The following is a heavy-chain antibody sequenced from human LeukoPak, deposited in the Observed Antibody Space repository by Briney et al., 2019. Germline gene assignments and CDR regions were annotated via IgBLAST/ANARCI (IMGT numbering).Heavy chain of an antibody. Sequence: SETLSLTRTVSGGSISSSSYSWGWIRQPPGKGLEWIGSVYYSGSTYYNPSLKSRVTISVDTSKNEFSLKLSSVTAADTAVYYCARRVWATTISRDAFDIWGQGTMVTVSS. CDR2: VYYSGST. CDR1: GGSISSSSYS. CDR3: ARRVWATTISRDAFDI. D-gene: IGHD1-26*01. J-gene: IGHJ3*02. V-gene: IGHV4-39*07.